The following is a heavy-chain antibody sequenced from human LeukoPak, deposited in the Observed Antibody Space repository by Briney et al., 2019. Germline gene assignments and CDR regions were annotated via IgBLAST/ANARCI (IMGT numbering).Heavy chain of an antibody. J-gene: IGHJ5*02. Sequence: SETLSLTCTVSGGSISSSSYYWGWIRQPPGKGLEWIGSIYYSGSTNYNPSLKSRVTISVDTSKNQFSLKLSSVTAADTAVYYCARDGLYCSSTSCYRWFDPWGQGTLVTVSS. CDR3: ARDGLYCSSTSCYRWFDP. CDR2: IYYSGST. D-gene: IGHD2-2*01. V-gene: IGHV4-39*07. CDR1: GGSISSSSYY.